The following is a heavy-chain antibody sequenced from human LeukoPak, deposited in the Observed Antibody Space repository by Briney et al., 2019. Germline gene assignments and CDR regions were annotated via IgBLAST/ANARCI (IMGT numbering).Heavy chain of an antibody. V-gene: IGHV3-21*01. CDR2: ISSSSSYI. Sequence: GGSLRLSCAASGFTFSSYSMNWVRQAPGKGLEWVSSISSSSSYIYYADSVKGRFTISIDNAKNSLYLQMNSLRAEDTAVYYCARDGFGVVSYYFDYWGQGALVTVSS. CDR3: ARDGFGVVSYYFDY. D-gene: IGHD3-3*01. CDR1: GFTFSSYS. J-gene: IGHJ4*02.